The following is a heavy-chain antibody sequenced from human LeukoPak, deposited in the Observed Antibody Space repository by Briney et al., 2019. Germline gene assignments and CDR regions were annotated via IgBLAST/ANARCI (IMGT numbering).Heavy chain of an antibody. J-gene: IGHJ4*02. V-gene: IGHV4-39*01. CDR3: ARQKGGVAGLKYYFDY. CDR1: GGSISSSSYY. CDR2: IYYSGST. Sequence: PSETLSLTCTVSGGSISSSSYYWGWIRQPPGKGLEWIGSIYYSGSTYYNPSLKSRVTISVDTSKNQFSLNLSSVTAADTAVYYCARQKGGVAGLKYYFDYWGQGTLVTVSS. D-gene: IGHD6-19*01.